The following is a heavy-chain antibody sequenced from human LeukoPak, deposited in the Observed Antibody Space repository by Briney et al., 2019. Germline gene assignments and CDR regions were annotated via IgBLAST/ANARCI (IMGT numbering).Heavy chain of an antibody. CDR3: AKSTVDTAMAELDY. CDR2: IKQDGSEK. D-gene: IGHD5-18*01. J-gene: IGHJ4*02. CDR1: GFTFSGYW. V-gene: IGHV3-7*03. Sequence: GGSLRLSCAASGFTFSGYWMNWVRQAPGKGLEWVANIKQDGSEKFYVDSVKGRFIISRDNAKNSLYLQMNSLRAEDTAVYYCAKSTVDTAMAELDYWGQGTLVTVSS.